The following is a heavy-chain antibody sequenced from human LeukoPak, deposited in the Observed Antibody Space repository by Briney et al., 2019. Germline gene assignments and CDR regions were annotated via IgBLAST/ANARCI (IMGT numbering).Heavy chain of an antibody. J-gene: IGHJ6*02. V-gene: IGHV3-23*01. CDR1: GFTFSSYA. CDR3: AKDFYYYYGMDV. Sequence: PGGSLRLSCAASGFTFSSYAMSWVRQAPGKGLEWVSAISGSGGSTYYADSVEGRFTISRDNSKNTLYLQMNSLRAEDTAVYYCAKDFYYYYGMDVWGQGTTVTVSS. CDR2: ISGSGGST.